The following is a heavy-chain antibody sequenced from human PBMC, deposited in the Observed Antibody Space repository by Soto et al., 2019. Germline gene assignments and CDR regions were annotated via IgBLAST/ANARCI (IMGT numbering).Heavy chain of an antibody. D-gene: IGHD2-15*01. CDR2: INRGGRTNCNPEISHTANT. CDR3: ARGHPRSLLSTAVVAADWFDP. V-gene: IGHV4-34*01. CDR1: GGSFSSYY. Sequence: QVQLQRWGAGLLKPSETLSLTCAVYGGSFSSYYWSWIRQPPGKGLEWIGEINRGGRTNCNPEISHTANTNYNPSLKSPVTTTVDTSKNQFFLTLRAMTAAYSAVYYCARGHPRSLLSTAVVAADWFDPWGEVTLVPVSS. J-gene: IGHJ5*02.